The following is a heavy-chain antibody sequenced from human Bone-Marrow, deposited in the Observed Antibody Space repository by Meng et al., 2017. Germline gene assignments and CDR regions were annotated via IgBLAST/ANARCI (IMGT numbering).Heavy chain of an antibody. D-gene: IGHD2-2*01. J-gene: IGHJ3*01. Sequence: GESLKISCAASGFSLSNYWVHWVRQAPKKGLVWVSRINSDGRSINYADSVKGRFTISRDNAKNTLYLEMNSLRADDTAVYYCVRDDCIWTTCYADAFDLWGQGKMV. CDR3: VRDDCIWTTCYADAFDL. CDR1: GFSLSNYW. CDR2: INSDGRSI. V-gene: IGHV3-74*01.